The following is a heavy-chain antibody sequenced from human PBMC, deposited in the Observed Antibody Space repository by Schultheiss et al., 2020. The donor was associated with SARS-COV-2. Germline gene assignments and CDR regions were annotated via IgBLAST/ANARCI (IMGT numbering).Heavy chain of an antibody. CDR3: ARDGRGELPAQNIDY. J-gene: IGHJ4*02. CDR1: GFTFSSYA. V-gene: IGHV3-15*01. Sequence: GGSLRLSCAASGFTFSSYAMSWVRQAPGKGLEWVGRIKSKTDGGTTDYAAPVKGRFTISRDDSKNTLYLQMNSLRAEDTAVYYCARDGRGELPAQNIDYWGQGTLVTVSS. CDR2: IKSKTDGGTT. D-gene: IGHD1-26*01.